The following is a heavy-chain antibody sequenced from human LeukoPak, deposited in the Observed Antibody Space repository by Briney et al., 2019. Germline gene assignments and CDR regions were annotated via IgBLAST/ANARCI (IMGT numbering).Heavy chain of an antibody. V-gene: IGHV3-13*01. CDR1: GFTFIDYD. J-gene: IGHJ4*02. Sequence: GGSLRLSCAASGFTFIDYDMHWVRQVIGKGLEWVSAIGIRGDTHYSGSVKGRFTISGENAESSLYLQMNSLRAEDTAVYYCARLLVVVAEGADYWGQGTLVTVSS. CDR2: IGIRGDT. CDR3: ARLLVVVAEGADY. D-gene: IGHD2-15*01.